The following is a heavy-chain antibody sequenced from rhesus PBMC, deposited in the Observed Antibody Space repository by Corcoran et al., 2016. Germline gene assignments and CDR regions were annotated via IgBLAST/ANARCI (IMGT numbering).Heavy chain of an antibody. Sequence: QVQLQQWGEGLVTPSETLSLTCAFSGGSIRGYSYWRLLRPPPGWVLAWIGYISGNSASTNYNPSLKNRVTVSKDTSKNQFSLKRSSVTAAETAVYYCARGRGYSSGWVFDYWGQGVLVTVSS. CDR3: ARGRGYSSGWVFDY. J-gene: IGHJ4*01. CDR2: ISGNSAST. CDR1: GGSIRGYSY. D-gene: IGHD6-31*01. V-gene: IGHV4-73*01.